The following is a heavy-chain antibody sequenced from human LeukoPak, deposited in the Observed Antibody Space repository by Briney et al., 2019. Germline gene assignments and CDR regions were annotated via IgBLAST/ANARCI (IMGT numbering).Heavy chain of an antibody. V-gene: IGHV3-7*01. D-gene: IGHD3-3*01. CDR1: GFTFSSDW. CDR3: VRYYTRQSWYFDL. CDR2: IRPDGGET. Sequence: GGSLRLSCAASGFTFSSDWMIWVRQAPGKGLEWVANIRPDGGETYYVDSVKGRLTVSRDNARNSLYLQMDSLRAEDTAVYYCVRYYTRQSWYFDLWGRGTLVTVSS. J-gene: IGHJ2*01.